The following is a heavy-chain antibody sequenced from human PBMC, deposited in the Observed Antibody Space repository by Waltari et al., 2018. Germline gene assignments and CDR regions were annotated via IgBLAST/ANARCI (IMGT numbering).Heavy chain of an antibody. V-gene: IGHV1-69-2*01. CDR3: ATVPYYYGSGSYLGYFDY. J-gene: IGHJ4*02. D-gene: IGHD3-10*01. CDR2: VDPEDGET. Sequence: EVQLVQSGAEVKKPGATVKISCKVSGYTFTDYYMHWVQQAPGKGLEWMGLVDPEDGETIYAEKFQGRVTITADTSTDTAYMELSSLRSEDTAVYYCATVPYYYGSGSYLGYFDYWGQGTLVTVSS. CDR1: GYTFTDYY.